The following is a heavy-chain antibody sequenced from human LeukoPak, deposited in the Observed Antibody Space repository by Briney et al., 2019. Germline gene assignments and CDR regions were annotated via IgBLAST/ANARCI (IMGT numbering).Heavy chain of an antibody. J-gene: IGHJ5*02. CDR2: IYYSGST. D-gene: IGHD6-13*01. Sequence: SETLSLTCTVSGGSISSHYWSWIRRPPGKGLEWIGYIYYSGSTNYNPSLKSRVTISVDTSKNQFSLKLSSVTAADTAVYYCARVASAAGHNWFDPWGQGTLVTVSS. CDR3: ARVASAAGHNWFDP. CDR1: GGSISSHY. V-gene: IGHV4-59*11.